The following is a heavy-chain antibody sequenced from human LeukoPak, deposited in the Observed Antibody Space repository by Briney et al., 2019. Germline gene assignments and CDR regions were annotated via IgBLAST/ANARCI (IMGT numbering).Heavy chain of an antibody. J-gene: IGHJ6*03. Sequence: SETLSLTCTVSGGSISSYYWSWIRQPAGKGLEWIGRIYTSGSTNYNPSLNSRVTISIDTSRNHFSLRLTSVTAADTAVFYCARTATGGYYYYYYMDVWGKGATVTVSS. V-gene: IGHV4-4*07. CDR1: GGSISSYY. CDR2: IYTSGST. CDR3: ARTATGGYYYYYYMDV. D-gene: IGHD2-15*01.